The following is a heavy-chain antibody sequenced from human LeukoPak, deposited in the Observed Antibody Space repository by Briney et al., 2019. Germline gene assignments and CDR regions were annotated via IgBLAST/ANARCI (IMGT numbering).Heavy chain of an antibody. V-gene: IGHV3-23*01. CDR3: AKAGGGSGSYYHYYFDY. CDR2: ICGSGGST. J-gene: IGHJ4*02. Sequence: GGSLRLSCAASGFTFSSYAMSWVRQAPGKGLEWVSAICGSGGSTYYADSVKGRFTISRDNSKNTLYLQMNSLRAEDTAVYYCAKAGGGSGSYYHYYFDYWGQGTLVTVSS. D-gene: IGHD3-10*01. CDR1: GFTFSSYA.